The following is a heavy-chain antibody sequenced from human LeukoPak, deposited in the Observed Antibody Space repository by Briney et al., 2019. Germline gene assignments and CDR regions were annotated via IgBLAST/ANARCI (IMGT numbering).Heavy chain of an antibody. CDR3: ARQDLAVSGIDY. J-gene: IGHJ4*02. V-gene: IGHV4-39*01. D-gene: IGHD6-13*01. CDR1: GGSTSSGSHY. CDR2: IYYSGTT. Sequence: TSETLSLTCTVSGGSTSSGSHYWGWIRQPPGKGLEWIGSIYYSGTTYYSPSLKSRVSISLNTSKDQFSLKLNSVTAADTAVYYCARQDLAVSGIDYWGQGTWSPSPQ.